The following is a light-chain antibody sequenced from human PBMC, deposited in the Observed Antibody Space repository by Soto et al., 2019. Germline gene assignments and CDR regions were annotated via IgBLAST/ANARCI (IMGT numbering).Light chain of an antibody. CDR1: QSVSSN. CDR3: QQYNNWPGLT. Sequence: EIVMTQSPATLSVSPGERATLSCRASQSVSSNLAWYQQKPGQAPRLLIYGASTRATGIPARFSGSGSGTEFHLTISSLQSEDFAVYYCQQYNNWPGLTFGGGTKVEIK. J-gene: IGKJ4*01. CDR2: GAS. V-gene: IGKV3-15*01.